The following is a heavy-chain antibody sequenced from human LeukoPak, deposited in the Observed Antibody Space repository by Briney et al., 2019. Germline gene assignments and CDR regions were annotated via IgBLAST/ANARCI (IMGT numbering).Heavy chain of an antibody. J-gene: IGHJ3*02. Sequence: PGGSLRLSCAASGFTVSTNYMSWVGQAPGKGLEWVSVIYSGGSTYYADSVEGRFTISRDNSKNTLYLQMNSLRAEDTAVYYCARDPWAGKGIWGQGTMVTVSS. CDR2: IYSGGST. V-gene: IGHV3-53*01. CDR3: ARDPWAGKGI. D-gene: IGHD6-19*01. CDR1: GFTVSTNY.